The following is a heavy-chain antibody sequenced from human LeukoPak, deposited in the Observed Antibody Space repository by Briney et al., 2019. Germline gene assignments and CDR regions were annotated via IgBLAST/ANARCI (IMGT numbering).Heavy chain of an antibody. Sequence: KPSETLSLTCTVSGDSISYYYWSWIRQPAGKGLEWIGRISTSGSTNYNPSLKSRVTMSVDTSKNQFSLKLSSVTAADTAVFYCARSYGSGKSVGALEMWGQGTMVTVSS. CDR1: GDSISYYY. CDR2: ISTSGST. J-gene: IGHJ3*02. D-gene: IGHD3-10*01. CDR3: ARSYGSGKSVGALEM. V-gene: IGHV4-4*07.